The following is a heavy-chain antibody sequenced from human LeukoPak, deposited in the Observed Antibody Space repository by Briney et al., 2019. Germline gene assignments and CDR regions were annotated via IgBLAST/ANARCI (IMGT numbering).Heavy chain of an antibody. D-gene: IGHD4-17*01. Sequence: KASETLSLTCTVSGVSISTFYWSWLRQPPGKGLEWIGYIYYSGSTNYNPSLKSRVTISVDTSKNQFSLRLSSVTAADTAVYYCAREDPQTTVPEGLDVWGQGTTVTVS. CDR3: AREDPQTTVPEGLDV. V-gene: IGHV4-59*01. J-gene: IGHJ6*02. CDR2: IYYSGST. CDR1: GVSISTFY.